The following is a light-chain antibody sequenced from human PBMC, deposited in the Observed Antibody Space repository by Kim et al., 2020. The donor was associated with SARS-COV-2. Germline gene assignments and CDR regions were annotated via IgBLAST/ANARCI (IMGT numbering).Light chain of an antibody. Sequence: QAVVTQEPSLTVSPGGTVTLTCGSSTGAVTSGHYPYWFQQKPGQAPRTLIYDTNNRHSWTPARFSGSLLGGKAALTLSGAQPEDEADYYCFLSHSGAWMFGGGTQLTVL. CDR1: TGAVTSGHY. CDR2: DTN. J-gene: IGLJ3*02. CDR3: FLSHSGAWM. V-gene: IGLV7-46*01.